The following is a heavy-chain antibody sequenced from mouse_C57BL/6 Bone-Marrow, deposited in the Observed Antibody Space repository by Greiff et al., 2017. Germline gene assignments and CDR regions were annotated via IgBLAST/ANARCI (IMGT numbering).Heavy chain of an antibody. CDR3: ARSEYYYTWFAY. J-gene: IGHJ3*01. D-gene: IGHD2-12*01. CDR2: IYPGNGDT. Sequence: QVQLQQSGAELVRPGASVKMSCKASGYTFTSYNMHWVKQTPRQGLEWIGAIYPGNGDTSYNQKFKGKATLSVDKYSSPAYMQLSSLTSDDSAFYFCARSEYYYTWFAYWGQGTLVTVSA. V-gene: IGHV1-12*01. CDR1: GYTFTSYN.